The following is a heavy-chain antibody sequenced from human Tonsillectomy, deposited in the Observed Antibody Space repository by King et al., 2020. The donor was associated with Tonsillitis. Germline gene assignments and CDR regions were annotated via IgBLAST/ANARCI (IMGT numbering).Heavy chain of an antibody. V-gene: IGHV3-30*01. CDR2: ISFDGGKN. CDR1: GFTFNNYA. CDR3: ARGDRTATHFDY. D-gene: IGHD5-18*01. Sequence: VQLVESGGSVVQPGTSLKLSCAASGFTFNNYALFWVRQAPGQGLEWVASISFDGGKNDYADSVNGRFTVSRDNSKNTLFLQMNSLRLKDTAVYFCARGDRTATHFDYWGRGILVTVSS. J-gene: IGHJ4*02.